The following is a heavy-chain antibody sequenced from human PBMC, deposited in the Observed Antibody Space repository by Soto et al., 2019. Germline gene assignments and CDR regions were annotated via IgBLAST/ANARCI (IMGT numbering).Heavy chain of an antibody. CDR1: GFTFSSYS. J-gene: IGHJ6*03. V-gene: IGHV3-23*01. Sequence: EVQLLESGGGLVQPGGSLRLSCAASGFTFSSYSMNWVRQAPGKGLECVSAISGSGGSTYYADSVKGRFTISRDNSKNTLYLQLNSLRAEDTAVYDCAKDKRSVYYYYMDVWGKGTTVTVSS. CDR3: AKDKRSVYYYYMDV. D-gene: IGHD3-16*01. CDR2: ISGSGGST.